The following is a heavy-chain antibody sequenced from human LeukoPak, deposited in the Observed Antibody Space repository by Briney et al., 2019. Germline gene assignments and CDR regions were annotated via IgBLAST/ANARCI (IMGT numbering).Heavy chain of an antibody. CDR1: GFTFSNYW. CDR3: ARDVSALDY. CDR2: IKEDGSAK. Sequence: PGGSLRLSCAASGFTFSNYWMSWVRQAPGKGLEWVANIKEDGSAKFYVDSVKGRFTISRDNAKNSLYLQMNSLRAEDTAVYYCARDVSALDYWGQGTLVTVSS. V-gene: IGHV3-7*01. J-gene: IGHJ4*02.